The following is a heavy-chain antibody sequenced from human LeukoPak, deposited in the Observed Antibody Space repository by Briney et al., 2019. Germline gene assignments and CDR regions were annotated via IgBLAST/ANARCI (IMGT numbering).Heavy chain of an antibody. CDR3: AKHVSRGRYSTY. CDR1: GGSISSNY. D-gene: IGHD6-19*01. Sequence: SETLSLTCTVSGGSISSNYWSWIRQPPGKGLESIGYIYYSGSTNYNPSLKSRVTMSVDTSKNQFSLRVSSVTAADTAVYYCAKHVSRGRYSTYWRQATLVTVSS. CDR2: IYYSGST. J-gene: IGHJ4*02. V-gene: IGHV4-59*08.